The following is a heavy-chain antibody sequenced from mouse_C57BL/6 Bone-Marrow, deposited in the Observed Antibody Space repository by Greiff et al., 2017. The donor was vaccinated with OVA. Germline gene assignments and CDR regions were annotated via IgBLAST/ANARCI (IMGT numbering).Heavy chain of an antibody. CDR3: AKGGSSYEAWFAY. V-gene: IGHV1-81*01. D-gene: IGHD1-1*01. CDR2: IYPRSGNT. CDR1: GYTFTSYG. Sequence: QVHVKQSGAELARPGASVKLSCKASGYTFTSYGISWVKQRTGQGLEWIGEIYPRSGNTYYNEKFKGKATLTAAKSSSTAYMELRSLTSEDSAVYCCAKGGSSYEAWFAYWGQGTLVTVSA. J-gene: IGHJ3*01.